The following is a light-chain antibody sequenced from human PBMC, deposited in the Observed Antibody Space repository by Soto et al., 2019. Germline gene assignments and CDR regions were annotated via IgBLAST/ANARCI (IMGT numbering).Light chain of an antibody. CDR2: DAS. V-gene: IGKV3-11*01. CDR3: QQRSDWPLT. J-gene: IGKJ1*01. Sequence: EIVLTQAPATLSLSPGERATLSCRASQSVYTYFAWYQQTPGQAPRLLIYDASNSATGNPARFSGSGSGTDFTLTISSLEPEGFGVYYCQQRSDWPLTFGQGNKVEIK. CDR1: QSVYTY.